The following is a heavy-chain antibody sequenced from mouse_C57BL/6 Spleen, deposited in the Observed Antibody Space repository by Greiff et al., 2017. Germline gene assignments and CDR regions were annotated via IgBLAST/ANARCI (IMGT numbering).Heavy chain of an antibody. V-gene: IGHV1-26*01. CDR2: INPNNGGT. CDR1: GYTFTDYY. J-gene: IGHJ3*01. D-gene: IGHD1-1*01. Sequence: EVQLQQSGPELVKPGASVKISCKASGYTFTDYYMNWVQQSHGKSLEWIGDINPNNGGTSYNQKFKGKATLTVDKSSSTAYMELRSLTSEDSAVYYWARRAMVVPFAYWGQGTLVTVSA. CDR3: ARRAMVVPFAY.